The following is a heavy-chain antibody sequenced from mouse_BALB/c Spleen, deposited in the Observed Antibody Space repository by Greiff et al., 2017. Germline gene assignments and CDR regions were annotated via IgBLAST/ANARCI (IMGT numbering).Heavy chain of an antibody. CDR3: ARDYDYDGYAMDY. CDR2: ISSGGST. V-gene: IGHV5-6-5*01. D-gene: IGHD2-4*01. J-gene: IGHJ4*01. CDR1: GFTFSSYA. Sequence: EVKLMESGGGLVKPGGSLKLSCAASGFTFSSYAMSWVRQTPEKRLEWVASISSGGSTYYPDSVKGRFTISRDNARNILYLQMSSLRSEDTAMYYGARDYDYDGYAMDYWGQGTSVTVSS.